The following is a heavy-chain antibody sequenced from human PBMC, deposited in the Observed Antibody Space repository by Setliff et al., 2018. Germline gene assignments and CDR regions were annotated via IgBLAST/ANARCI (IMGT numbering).Heavy chain of an antibody. CDR2: IYWDDDK. J-gene: IGHJ6*02. CDR1: GFSLSTSGVG. Sequence: SGPTLVNPTQTLTLTCTFSGFSLSTSGVGVGWIRQPPGKALEWLALIYWDDDKRYSPSLKSRLTITKDTSKNQVVLTMTNMDPVDTATYYCARAMTTYYNFWSGYGHYYGMDVWGQGTTVTVSS. D-gene: IGHD3-3*01. V-gene: IGHV2-5*02. CDR3: ARAMTTYYNFWSGYGHYYGMDV.